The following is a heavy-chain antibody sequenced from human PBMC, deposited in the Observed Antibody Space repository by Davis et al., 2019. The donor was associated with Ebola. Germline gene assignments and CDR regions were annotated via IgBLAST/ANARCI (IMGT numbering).Heavy chain of an antibody. CDR2: ICYDGSNK. Sequence: GGSLRLFCAASGFTFSSYGMHWVRQAPGKGLEWVAVICYDGSNKFYADSVKGRFTISRDNSKNTLYLQMNSLRAEDTAVYYCGKGDFWSGYAPDYWGQGTLVTVSS. J-gene: IGHJ4*02. D-gene: IGHD3-3*01. CDR3: GKGDFWSGYAPDY. CDR1: GFTFSSYG. V-gene: IGHV3-33*06.